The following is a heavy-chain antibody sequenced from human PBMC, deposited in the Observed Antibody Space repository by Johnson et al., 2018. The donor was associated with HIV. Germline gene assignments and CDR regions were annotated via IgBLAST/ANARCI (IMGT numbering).Heavy chain of an antibody. J-gene: IGHJ3*01. CDR2: INSDGSST. V-gene: IGHV3-74*02. D-gene: IGHD1-26*01. CDR3: AKGSWALWSP. Sequence: VQLVESGGGLVQPGGSLRFSCAASGFTFSSYWMHWVRQAPGKGLVWVSRINSDGSSTYYADSVKGRFTISRDHSKNTLYLQMNSLRAEDTAVYYCAKGSWALWSPWGQGTMVTVSS. CDR1: GFTFSSYW.